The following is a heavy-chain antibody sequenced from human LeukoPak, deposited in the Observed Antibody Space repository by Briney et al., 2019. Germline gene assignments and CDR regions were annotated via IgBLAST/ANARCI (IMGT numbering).Heavy chain of an antibody. CDR2: ISDSGGST. CDR3: AKGDGYNYDNWFDP. CDR1: GFTFNNYA. Sequence: PVGALRVSCAAPGFTFNNYALSWGRQALGKRLEWVSAISDSGGSTYYADSVKGRFTISRDNSQNTLYLQMNSLRAEDTAVYYCAKGDGYNYDNWFDPWGQGTLVTVSS. D-gene: IGHD5-24*01. J-gene: IGHJ5*02. V-gene: IGHV3-23*01.